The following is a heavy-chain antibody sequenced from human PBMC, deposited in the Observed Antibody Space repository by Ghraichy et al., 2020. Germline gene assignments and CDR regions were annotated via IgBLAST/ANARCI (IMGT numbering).Heavy chain of an antibody. CDR1: GFTFSTYA. D-gene: IGHD6-13*01. V-gene: IGHV3-64D*06. CDR3: VKDSNSWYFFDY. Sequence: GGSLRLSCSASGFTFSTYAMHWVRQAPGKGLEYVSAISDNGGSTYYADSVKGRFTISRDNSKNTLYLQMSTLRPEDTAVYYCVKDSNSWYFFDYWGQGALVTVSS. CDR2: ISDNGGST. J-gene: IGHJ4*02.